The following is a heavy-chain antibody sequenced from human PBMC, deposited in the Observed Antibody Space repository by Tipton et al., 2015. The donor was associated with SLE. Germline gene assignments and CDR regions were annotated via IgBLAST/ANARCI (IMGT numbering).Heavy chain of an antibody. CDR2: IYTSGSS. CDR3: ARHDTNYGRNWFDP. D-gene: IGHD2-8*01. CDR1: GGSISGRNYY. Sequence: TLSLTCTVSGGSISGRNYYWSWIRQPAGKGLEGIGHIYTSGSSNYNPHLKSRVTISVDTSKNQFSLKLSSVTAADTAVYYCARHDTNYGRNWFDPWGQGTLVTVSS. V-gene: IGHV4-61*09. J-gene: IGHJ5*02.